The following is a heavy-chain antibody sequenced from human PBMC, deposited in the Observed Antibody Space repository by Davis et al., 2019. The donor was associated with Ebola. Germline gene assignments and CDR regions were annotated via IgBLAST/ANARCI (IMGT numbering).Heavy chain of an antibody. D-gene: IGHD2-8*01. Sequence: GESLKISCAASGFTFSSYGMHWVRQAPGKGLEWVAVISYDGSNKYYADSVKGRFTISRDNSKNTLYLQMNILRAEDTAVYYCAKVLIVLMVYAPLDYWGQGTLVTVSS. J-gene: IGHJ4*02. CDR3: AKVLIVLMVYAPLDY. CDR2: ISYDGSNK. CDR1: GFTFSSYG. V-gene: IGHV3-30*18.